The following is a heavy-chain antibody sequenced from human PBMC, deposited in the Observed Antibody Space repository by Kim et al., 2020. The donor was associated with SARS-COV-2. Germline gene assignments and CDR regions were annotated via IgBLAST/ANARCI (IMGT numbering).Heavy chain of an antibody. D-gene: IGHD5-18*01. V-gene: IGHV3-9*01. Sequence: GGSLRLSCAASGFTFDDYAMHWVRQAPGKGLEWVSGISWNSGSIGYADSVKGRFTISRDNAKNSLYLQMNSLRAEDTALYYCAKGGGYSYGTDAFDIWGQGTMVTVSS. J-gene: IGHJ3*02. CDR1: GFTFDDYA. CDR3: AKGGGYSYGTDAFDI. CDR2: ISWNSGSI.